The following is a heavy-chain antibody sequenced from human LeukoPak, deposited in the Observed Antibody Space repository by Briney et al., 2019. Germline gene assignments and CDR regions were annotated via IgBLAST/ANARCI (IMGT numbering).Heavy chain of an antibody. CDR2: TYYRSKWYN. J-gene: IGHJ6*04. V-gene: IGHV6-1*01. CDR3: ARYGSGSLPSPYYYYYDMDV. D-gene: IGHD3-10*01. CDR1: GDSVSSNSAA. Sequence: SQTLSLTCAISGDSVSSNSAAWNWIRQSPSRGLEWLGKTYYRSKWYNDYAVSVKSRITINPDTSKNQFSLQLNSVTPEDTAVYYCARYGSGSLPSPYYYYYDMDVWGKGTTVTVSS.